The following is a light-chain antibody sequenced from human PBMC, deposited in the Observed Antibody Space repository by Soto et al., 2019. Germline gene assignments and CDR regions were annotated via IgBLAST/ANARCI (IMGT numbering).Light chain of an antibody. CDR2: DAS. CDR1: QDIKNY. V-gene: IGKV1-33*01. CDR3: QQYENLPLT. Sequence: DTQMTQSPSSLPASVGDRVTITCQASQDIKNYLNWYLQKPRKAPKLLIYDASNLERGVPSRFSGSGAGTEYSLTISSLQPEDNGTYYCQQYENLPLTFGGGTKV. J-gene: IGKJ4*01.